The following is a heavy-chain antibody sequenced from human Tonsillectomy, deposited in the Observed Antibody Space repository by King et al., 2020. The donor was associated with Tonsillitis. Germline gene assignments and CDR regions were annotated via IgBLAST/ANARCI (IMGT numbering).Heavy chain of an antibody. V-gene: IGHV1-2*02. J-gene: IGHJ5*02. Sequence: QLVQSGAEVKKPGASVRVSCQASGYTFSGFYMHWVRQAPGQGLEWMGWINPSTGDTNSAQNFSGRVTMTRDTFISTAYMELRTLTSDDTAVYYCAVESGYSSGWSPGFDPWGQGTLVSVSS. D-gene: IGHD6-19*01. CDR2: INPSTGDT. CDR3: AVESGYSSGWSPGFDP. CDR1: GYTFSGFY.